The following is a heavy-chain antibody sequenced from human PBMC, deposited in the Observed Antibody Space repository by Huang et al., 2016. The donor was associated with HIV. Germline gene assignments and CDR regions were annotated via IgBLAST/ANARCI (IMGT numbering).Heavy chain of an antibody. CDR2: INHLGSP. D-gene: IGHD3-10*01. Sequence: QVHLQQWGAGLLKSAETLSLTCAVYGGSLSGYYWSWLRQTTGKGLEWIGEINHLGSPNYNPSLKSRISMSMGGSRKQFSLKLRSISDADTAVYFCARDATKNPRGWFDPWGQGTLVTVSS. CDR1: GGSLSGYY. V-gene: IGHV4-34*02. CDR3: ARDATKNPRGWFDP. J-gene: IGHJ5*02.